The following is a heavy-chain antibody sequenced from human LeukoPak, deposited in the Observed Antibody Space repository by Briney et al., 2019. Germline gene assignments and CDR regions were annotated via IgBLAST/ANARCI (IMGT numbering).Heavy chain of an antibody. J-gene: IGHJ4*02. D-gene: IGHD1-26*01. CDR3: ARDRLGANDY. CDR1: GGSISSYY. V-gene: IGHV4-59*01. Sequence: SETLSLTCTVSGGSISSYYWSWIRQPPGKGLEWIEYIYYSGSTNYNPSLKSRVTISVDTSKNQFSLKLSSVTAADTAVYYCARDRLGANDYWGQGTLVTVSS. CDR2: IYYSGST.